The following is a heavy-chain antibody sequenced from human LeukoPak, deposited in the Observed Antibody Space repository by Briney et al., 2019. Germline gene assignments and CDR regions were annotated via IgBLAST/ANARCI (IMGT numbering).Heavy chain of an antibody. CDR1: GGSFSGYY. J-gene: IGHJ5*02. Sequence: SETLSLTCAVYGGSFSGYYWSWIRQPPGKGLEWIGEINHSGSTNYNPSLKSRVTISVDTSKDQFSLKLSSVTAADTAVYYCASEYSSSYSWFDPWGQGTLVTVSS. CDR2: INHSGST. CDR3: ASEYSSSYSWFDP. D-gene: IGHD6-6*01. V-gene: IGHV4-34*01.